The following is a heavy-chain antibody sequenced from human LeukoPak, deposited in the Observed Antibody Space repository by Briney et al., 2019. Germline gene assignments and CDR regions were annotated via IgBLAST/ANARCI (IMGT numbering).Heavy chain of an antibody. CDR3: ARGWELDY. CDR2: IKSDGSST. CDR1: GFTFSTFW. Sequence: GGALRLSCAASGFTFSTFWMHWVRPAPGKGLVWVSRIKSDGSSTSYADSVKGRFTISRDNAKNTLYLQMNSLRAEDTAVYYCARGWELDYWGQGTLVTVSS. D-gene: IGHD1-26*01. J-gene: IGHJ4*02. V-gene: IGHV3-74*01.